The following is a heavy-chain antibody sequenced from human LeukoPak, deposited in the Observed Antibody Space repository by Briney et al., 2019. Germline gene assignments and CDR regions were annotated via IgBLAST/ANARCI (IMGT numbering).Heavy chain of an antibody. CDR2: ISYDGSNK. J-gene: IGHJ5*02. CDR1: GFTFSSYA. CDR3: ARGDTGELLPYNWFDP. Sequence: GGSLRLSCAASGFTFSSYAMHWVRQAPGKGLEWVAVISYDGSNKYYADSVKGRFTISRDNSKNTLYLQMNSLRAEDTAVYYCARGDTGELLPYNWFDPWGQGTLVTVSS. D-gene: IGHD1-26*01. V-gene: IGHV3-30-3*01.